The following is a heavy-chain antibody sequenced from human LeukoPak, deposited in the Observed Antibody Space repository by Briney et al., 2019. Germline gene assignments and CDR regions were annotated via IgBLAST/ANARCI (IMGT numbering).Heavy chain of an antibody. J-gene: IGHJ3*02. CDR2: INWNGGGT. CDR3: ARDHPSMSGNYYRTAFAI. Sequence: PGGSLRLSCAASGFTFSSYEMNWVRQAPGKGLEWVSGINWNGGGTGYADSVKGRFTISRDNAKNSLYLQMNSLRAEDTALYYCARDHPSMSGNYYRTAFAIWGQGTMVTVSS. D-gene: IGHD1-26*01. V-gene: IGHV3-20*04. CDR1: GFTFSSYE.